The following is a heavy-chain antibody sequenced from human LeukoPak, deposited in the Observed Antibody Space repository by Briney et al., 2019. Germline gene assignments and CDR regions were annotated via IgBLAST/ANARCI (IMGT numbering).Heavy chain of an antibody. CDR1: GFTFSDYC. Sequence: GGSLRLSCAASGFTFSDYCMSWIRQAPGKGLEWVSYISSSGSTIYYADSVKGRFTISRDNAKNTVYLQMSSLRAEDTAVYYCARICSTTDCLISAWGQGTLVTVSS. V-gene: IGHV3-11*04. D-gene: IGHD2-2*01. CDR3: ARICSTTDCLISA. CDR2: ISSSGSTI. J-gene: IGHJ4*02.